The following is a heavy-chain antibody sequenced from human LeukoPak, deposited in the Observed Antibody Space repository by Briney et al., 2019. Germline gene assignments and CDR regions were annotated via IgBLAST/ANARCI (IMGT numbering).Heavy chain of an antibody. CDR1: GFTFSSYS. V-gene: IGHV3-21*01. J-gene: IGHJ4*02. Sequence: GGSLRLSCAASGFTFSSYSMNWVRQAAGKGLEWVSSISSSSSYIYYADSVKGRFTISRDNAKNSLYLQMNSLRAEDAAVYYCARDLRGYSYGSGGYWGQGTLVSFSS. D-gene: IGHD5-18*01. CDR3: ARDLRGYSYGSGGY. CDR2: ISSSSSYI.